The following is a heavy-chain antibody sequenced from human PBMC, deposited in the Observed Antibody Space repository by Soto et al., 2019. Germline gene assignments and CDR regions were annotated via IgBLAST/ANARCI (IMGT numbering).Heavy chain of an antibody. D-gene: IGHD6-6*01. CDR1: GGSISSYY. CDR3: ARGRSSSSLLY. Sequence: PSETLSLTCTVSGGSISSYYWSWIRQPPGKGLEWIGEINHSGSTNYNPSLKSRVTISVDTSKNQFSLKLSSVTAADTAVYYCARGRSSSSLLYWGQGTLVTVSS. J-gene: IGHJ4*02. V-gene: IGHV4-34*01. CDR2: INHSGST.